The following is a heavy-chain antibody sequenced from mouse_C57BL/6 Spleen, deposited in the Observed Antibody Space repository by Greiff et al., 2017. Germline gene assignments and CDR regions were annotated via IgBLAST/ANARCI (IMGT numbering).Heavy chain of an antibody. CDR3: ARYYGRAWFAY. V-gene: IGHV1-85*01. J-gene: IGHJ3*01. D-gene: IGHD1-1*01. CDR2: NYPRDGST. Sequence: VKLQESGPELVTPGASVKLSCKASGYTFTSYDINWVKQRTGQGLEWIGWNYPRDGSTKYNEKYKGKATLTVDTSSRTAYMELHSLTSEDSAVYCCARYYGRAWFAYWCQGTLVTVSA. CDR1: GYTFTSYD.